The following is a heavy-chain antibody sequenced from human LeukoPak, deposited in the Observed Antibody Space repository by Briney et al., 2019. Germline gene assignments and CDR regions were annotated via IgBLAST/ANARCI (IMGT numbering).Heavy chain of an antibody. V-gene: IGHV3-23*01. CDR3: ARDLHHGSGSYIDY. D-gene: IGHD3-10*01. Sequence: GGSPRLSCAASGFTFSSYAMSWVRQAPGKGLEWVSAISGSGGSTYYADSVKGRFTISRDNSKNTLYLQMNSLRAEDTAVYYCARDLHHGSGSYIDYWGQGTLVTVSS. J-gene: IGHJ4*02. CDR2: ISGSGGST. CDR1: GFTFSSYA.